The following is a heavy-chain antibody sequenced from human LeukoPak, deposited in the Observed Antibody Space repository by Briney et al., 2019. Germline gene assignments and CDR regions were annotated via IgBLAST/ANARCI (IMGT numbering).Heavy chain of an antibody. J-gene: IGHJ4*02. CDR3: ASLLDTLNYEFWSGYLDY. V-gene: IGHV4-34*01. CDR1: GGSFSGYF. Sequence: SEALSLTCAVYGGSFSGYFWCWIRQPPGEGLEWIGEINHSGSTNYNPSLKSRVTISVDTSKNQFSMKLSCVTAADTAVYYCASLLDTLNYEFWSGYLDYWGQGTLVTVSS. D-gene: IGHD3-3*01. CDR2: INHSGST.